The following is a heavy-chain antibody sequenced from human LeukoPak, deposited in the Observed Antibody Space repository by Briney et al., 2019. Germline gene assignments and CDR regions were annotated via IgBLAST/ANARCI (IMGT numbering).Heavy chain of an antibody. CDR2: IKEDGSEK. Sequence: GGSLRLSCAASGFIFTDYWMYWVRQAPGRGLAWVANIKEDGSEKNYVNSVKGRFTISRDNSKNTLYLQMNSLRAEDTAVYYCVRDDDRPDNGLDYWGQGTLVTVSS. CDR1: GFIFTDYW. D-gene: IGHD3-22*01. V-gene: IGHV3-7*03. CDR3: VRDDDRPDNGLDY. J-gene: IGHJ4*02.